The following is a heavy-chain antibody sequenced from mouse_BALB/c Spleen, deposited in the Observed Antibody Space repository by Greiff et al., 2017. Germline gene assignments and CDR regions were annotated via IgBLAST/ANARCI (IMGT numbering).Heavy chain of an antibody. CDR1: GYTFTDYE. J-gene: IGHJ4*01. V-gene: IGHV1-15*01. CDR3: TIYGNREAMDY. Sequence: QVQLQQSGAELVRPGASVTLSCKASGYTFTDYEMHWVKQTPVHGLEWIGAIDPETGGTAYNQKFKGKTTLTADKSSSTAYMELRSLTSEDSAVYYCTIYGNREAMDYWGQGTSVTVSS. CDR2: IDPETGGT. D-gene: IGHD2-1*01.